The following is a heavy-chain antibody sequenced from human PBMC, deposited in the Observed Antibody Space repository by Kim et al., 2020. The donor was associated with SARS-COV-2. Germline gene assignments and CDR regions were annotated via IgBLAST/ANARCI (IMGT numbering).Heavy chain of an antibody. CDR3: TGRVGATSESGNIYFDY. Sequence: VKGRFSFSSDDSKDTLYLQMNSLKTEDTAVYYCTGRVGATSESGNIYFDYWGQGTLVTVSS. D-gene: IGHD1-26*01. J-gene: IGHJ4*02. V-gene: IGHV3-15*01.